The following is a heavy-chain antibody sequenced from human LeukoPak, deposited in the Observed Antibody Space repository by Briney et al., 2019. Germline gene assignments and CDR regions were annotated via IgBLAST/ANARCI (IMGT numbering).Heavy chain of an antibody. CDR2: ISSSSSYI. Sequence: GGSLRLSCAASGFTFSAYDMSWVRQAPGKGLEWVSSISSSSSYIYYADSVKGRFTISRDNAKNSLYLQMNSLRAEDTAVYYCARETSLAGFASGLGFNYWGQGILVTVSS. V-gene: IGHV3-21*01. D-gene: IGHD6-19*01. CDR1: GFTFSAYD. CDR3: ARETSLAGFASGLGFNY. J-gene: IGHJ4*02.